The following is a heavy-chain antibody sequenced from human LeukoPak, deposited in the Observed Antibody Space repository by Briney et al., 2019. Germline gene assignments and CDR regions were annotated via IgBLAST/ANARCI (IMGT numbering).Heavy chain of an antibody. CDR1: GFTFSSYS. CDR3: ARMSWLLDY. V-gene: IGHV3-48*04. D-gene: IGHD5-12*01. Sequence: PGGSLRLSCAASGFTFSSYSMNWVRQAPGKGLEWVSYISSSGSTIYYADSVKGRFTISRDNAKNSLYLQMNSLRAEDTAVYYCARMSWLLDYWGQGTLVTVSS. CDR2: ISSSGSTI. J-gene: IGHJ4*02.